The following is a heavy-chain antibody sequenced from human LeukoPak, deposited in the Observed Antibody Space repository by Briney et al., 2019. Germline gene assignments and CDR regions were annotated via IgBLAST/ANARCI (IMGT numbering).Heavy chain of an antibody. V-gene: IGHV3-23*01. Sequence: GGSLRLSCATSGFTFSSFTMNWVRQAPGKGLEWVSTISDGSRDTHYAGSVKGRFTISRNDSQNIVYLQMDSLRAEDTALYYCTTRLRNHFDYWGQGTQVTVSS. D-gene: IGHD5-12*01. J-gene: IGHJ4*02. CDR2: ISDGSRDT. CDR1: GFTFSSFT. CDR3: TTRLRNHFDY.